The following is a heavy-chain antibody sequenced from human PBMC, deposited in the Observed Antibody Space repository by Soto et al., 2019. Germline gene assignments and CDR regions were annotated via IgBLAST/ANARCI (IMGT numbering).Heavy chain of an antibody. V-gene: IGHV1-18*01. J-gene: IGHJ4*02. D-gene: IGHD3-16*01. CDR3: ASEQKTDPTAYDSVAD. Sequence: QVQLVQSGPEVTMHVASMKVSCKNSGYTFTAYGLAWRRQAPGQRPDCLGWVGTANANTNYAEKFQGRVPLTSYRSTPTTYIELSILISDFTAVYYCASEQKTDPTAYDSVADWGQGTLVTVSS. CDR2: VGTANANT. CDR1: GYTFTAYG.